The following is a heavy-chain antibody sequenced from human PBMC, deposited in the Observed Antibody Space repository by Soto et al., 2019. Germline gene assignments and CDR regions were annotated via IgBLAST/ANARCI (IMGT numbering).Heavy chain of an antibody. Sequence: GGSLRLSCAAFGFTVSCKKYVAWVRQAPGKGLEWVSALYDLDGTYYADSVKGRFTTSSDSSRTTVYLQMNDLRPDDTAVYSCATWHLREHAYDIWGQGTTVTVS. CDR2: LYDLDGT. CDR3: ATWHLREHAYDI. V-gene: IGHV3-53*01. J-gene: IGHJ3*02. CDR1: GFTVSCKKY. D-gene: IGHD3-10*01.